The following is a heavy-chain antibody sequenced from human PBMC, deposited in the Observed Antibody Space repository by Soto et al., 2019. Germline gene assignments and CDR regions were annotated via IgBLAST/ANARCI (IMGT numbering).Heavy chain of an antibody. J-gene: IGHJ5*02. D-gene: IGHD2-15*01. Sequence: QVQLVQSGAEVKKPGSSVKVSCKASGGTFSSYAISWVRQAPGQGLEWMGGIIPIFGTANYAQKFQGRVTITADESTSTAYMELSSLRSEATAVYYCARDRFCSVGSCYSLGWFDPWGQGTLVTGSS. CDR1: GGTFSSYA. CDR2: IIPIFGTA. CDR3: ARDRFCSVGSCYSLGWFDP. V-gene: IGHV1-69*01.